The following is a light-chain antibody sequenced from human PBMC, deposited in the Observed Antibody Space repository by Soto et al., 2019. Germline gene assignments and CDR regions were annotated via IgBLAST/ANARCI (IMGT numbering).Light chain of an antibody. CDR2: DVS. V-gene: IGLV2-14*01. CDR1: SSDVGGYNY. J-gene: IGLJ1*01. CDR3: SSYTSTNTPGV. Sequence: QSALTQPASVSGSPGQSITISCTGTSSDVGGYNYVSWYQQHPGKAPKLMIYDVSNRPSGVSNRFSGSKSGNTASLTISGLQAEDEADYYCSSYTSTNTPGVFGTGTQLTVL.